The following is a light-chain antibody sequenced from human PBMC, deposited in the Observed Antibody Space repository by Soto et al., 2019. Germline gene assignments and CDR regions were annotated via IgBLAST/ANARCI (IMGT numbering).Light chain of an antibody. Sequence: EIVLTQSPGTLSLSPGERATLSCRASQIFPSSYFAWYQQTPGQAPRLLIYGASSRATGIPDRFSGSGSGTDFILTISRLEPEDFAVYYCQHYDSSPTFGGGTKVEIK. CDR3: QHYDSSPT. CDR1: QIFPSSY. CDR2: GAS. J-gene: IGKJ4*01. V-gene: IGKV3-20*01.